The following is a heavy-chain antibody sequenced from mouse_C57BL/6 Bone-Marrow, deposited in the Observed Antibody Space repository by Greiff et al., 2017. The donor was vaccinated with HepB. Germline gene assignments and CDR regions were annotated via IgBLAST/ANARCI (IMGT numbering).Heavy chain of an antibody. CDR1: GYTFTSYW. J-gene: IGHJ1*03. CDR2: IDPNSGGT. D-gene: IGHD2-1*01. V-gene: IGHV1-72*01. CDR3: ARDYYGNYWYFDV. Sequence: LVESGAELVKPGASVKLSCKASGYTFTSYWMHWVKQRPGRGLEWIGRIDPNSGGTKYNEKFKSKATLTVDKPSSTAYMQLSSLTSEDSAVYYCARDYYGNYWYFDVWGTGTTVTVSS.